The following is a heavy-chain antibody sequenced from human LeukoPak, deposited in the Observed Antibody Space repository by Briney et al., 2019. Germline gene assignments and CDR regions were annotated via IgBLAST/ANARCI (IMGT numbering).Heavy chain of an antibody. V-gene: IGHV1-3*04. CDR3: ARVPLYDSNDYYYPH. CDR2: INTGNGNA. CDR1: GYIFTNYG. J-gene: IGHJ1*01. D-gene: IGHD3-22*01. Sequence: ASVKASCKTSGYIFTNYGMHWVRQAPGQRLEWMAWINTGNGNARYSQNFQGRVTISRDTSATTAYMELSSLRSEDTAIYYCARVPLYDSNDYYYPHWGQGTLVTVSS.